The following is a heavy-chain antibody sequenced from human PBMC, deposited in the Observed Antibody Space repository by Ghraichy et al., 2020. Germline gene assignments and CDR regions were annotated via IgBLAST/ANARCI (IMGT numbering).Heavy chain of an antibody. Sequence: GGSLRLSCAASGFTFSSYGMHWVRQAPGKGLEWVAFIRYDGSNKYYADSVKGRFTISRDNSKNTLYLQMNSLRAEDTAVYYCAKHRGPPTYYYYMDVWGKGTTVTVSS. D-gene: IGHD1-14*01. CDR3: AKHRGPPTYYYYMDV. CDR1: GFTFSSYG. V-gene: IGHV3-30*02. CDR2: IRYDGSNK. J-gene: IGHJ6*03.